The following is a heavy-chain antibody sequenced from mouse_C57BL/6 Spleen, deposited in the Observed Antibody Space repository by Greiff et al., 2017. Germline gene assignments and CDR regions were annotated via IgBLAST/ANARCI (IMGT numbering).Heavy chain of an antibody. J-gene: IGHJ3*01. CDR2: IDPETGGT. Sequence: VKLQESGAELVRPGASVTLSCKASGYTFTDYEMHWVKQTPVHGLEWIGAIDPETGGTAYNQKFKGKAILTADKSSSTAYMELRSLTSEDSAVYYCTGKPWFAYWGQGTLVTVSA. V-gene: IGHV1-15*01. CDR3: TGKPWFAY. CDR1: GYTFTDYE.